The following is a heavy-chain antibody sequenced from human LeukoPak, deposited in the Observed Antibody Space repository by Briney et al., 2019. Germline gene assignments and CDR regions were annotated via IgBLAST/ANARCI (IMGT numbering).Heavy chain of an antibody. V-gene: IGHV3-21*01. CDR3: ARDGSYSGSYYFDY. CDR2: ISSSSSYI. J-gene: IGHJ4*02. D-gene: IGHD1-26*01. Sequence: GGSLRLSCAASGFTFSSYSMNWVRQAPGKGLEWVSSISSSSSYIYYADSVKGRFTISRDNAKNSLYLQMNSLRAEDTAVYYCARDGSYSGSYYFDYWGQGPLVTVSS. CDR1: GFTFSSYS.